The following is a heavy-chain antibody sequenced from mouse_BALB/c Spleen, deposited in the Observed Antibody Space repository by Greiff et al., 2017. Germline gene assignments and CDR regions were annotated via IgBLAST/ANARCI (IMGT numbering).Heavy chain of an antibody. V-gene: IGHV5-17*02. CDR2: ISSGSSTI. Sequence: EVKVVESGGGLVQPGGSRKLSCAASGFTFSSFGMHWVRQAPEKGLEWVAYISSGSSTIYYADTVKGRFTISRDNPKNTLFLQMTSLRSEDTAMYYCARSGLRGWYFDVWGAGTTVTVSS. CDR1: GFTFSSFG. CDR3: ARSGLRGWYFDV. J-gene: IGHJ1*01. D-gene: IGHD3-1*01.